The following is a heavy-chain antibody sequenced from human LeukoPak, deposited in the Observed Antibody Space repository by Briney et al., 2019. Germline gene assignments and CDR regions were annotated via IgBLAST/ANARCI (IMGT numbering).Heavy chain of an antibody. V-gene: IGHV3-48*01. Sequence: GGSLRLSCAASGFTFSSYSMNWVRQAPGKGLEWVSYISSSSSTIYYVDSVKGRFTISRDNAKNSLYLQMNSLRAEDTAVYYCARRLAVAGQPFDYWGQGTLVTVSS. CDR1: GFTFSSYS. D-gene: IGHD6-19*01. J-gene: IGHJ4*02. CDR2: ISSSSSTI. CDR3: ARRLAVAGQPFDY.